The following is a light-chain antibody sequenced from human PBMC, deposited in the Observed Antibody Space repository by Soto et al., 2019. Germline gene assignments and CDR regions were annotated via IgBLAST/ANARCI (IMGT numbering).Light chain of an antibody. CDR2: SDY. CDR1: SSNIGSDT. CDR3: AAWDDSLNGSV. V-gene: IGLV1-44*01. J-gene: IGLJ1*01. Sequence: QSVLTQPPSASGTPGQRVTISCSGSSSNIGSDTVIWYQQLPGTAPKLLIYSDYQRPSGVPDRFSGSKSGTSASLAISGLQSEDEADYYCAAWDDSLNGSVFGTGTKVTVL.